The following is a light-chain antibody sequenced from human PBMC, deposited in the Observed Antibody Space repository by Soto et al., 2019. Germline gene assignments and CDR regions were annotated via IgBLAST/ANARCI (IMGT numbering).Light chain of an antibody. CDR1: SSNIGAGYD. CDR3: SSYTSSSTLV. J-gene: IGLJ1*01. V-gene: IGLV1-40*01. Sequence: QSVLTQPPSVSGAPGQRVTISCTGSSSNIGAGYDVHWYQQLPGKAPKLLIYGNNNRPSGVPDRFSGSKSGTSASLAITGLRAEDEADYYCSSYTSSSTLVFGTGTKVTVL. CDR2: GNN.